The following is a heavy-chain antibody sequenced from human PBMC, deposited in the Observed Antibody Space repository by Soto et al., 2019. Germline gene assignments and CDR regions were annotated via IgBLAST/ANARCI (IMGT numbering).Heavy chain of an antibody. CDR3: ARQSSSYFRDV. CDR2: IYYSGST. CDR1: GGSISSSSYY. J-gene: IGHJ6*02. D-gene: IGHD6-13*01. Sequence: QLQLQESGPGLVKPSETLSLTCTVSGGSISSSSYYWGWIRQPPGKGLEWIGSIYYSGSTYYNPSLKSRVTISVDTAKNQFSLKLSSVTAADTAVYYCARQSSSYFRDVWGQGPTVTVSS. V-gene: IGHV4-39*01.